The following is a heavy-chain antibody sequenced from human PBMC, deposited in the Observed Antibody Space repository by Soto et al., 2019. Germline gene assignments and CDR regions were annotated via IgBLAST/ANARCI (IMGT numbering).Heavy chain of an antibody. CDR2: IYTSGST. D-gene: IGHD4-4*01. CDR3: ARDGPHGYSNFHPFDY. Sequence: SETLSLTCTVSGGSISSYYWSWIRQPAGKGLEWIGRIYTSGSTNYNPSLKSRVTMSVDTSKNQFSLKLSSVTAADTAVYYCARDGPHGYSNFHPFDYWGQGTLVTVSS. CDR1: GGSISSYY. J-gene: IGHJ4*02. V-gene: IGHV4-4*07.